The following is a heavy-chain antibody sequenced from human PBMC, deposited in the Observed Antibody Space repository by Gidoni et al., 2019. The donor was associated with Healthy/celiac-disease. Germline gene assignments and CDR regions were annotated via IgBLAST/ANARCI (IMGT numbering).Heavy chain of an antibody. J-gene: IGHJ6*02. Sequence: EVQLVESGGGLIQPGGSLRLSCAASGFTVSSNYMSWVRQAPGKGLEWVSVIYSGGSTYYADSVKGRFTISRDNSKNTLYLQMNSLRAEDTAVYYCARENYYDSSGYHHPAYYYGMDVWGQGTTVTVSS. D-gene: IGHD3-22*01. V-gene: IGHV3-53*01. CDR2: IYSGGST. CDR1: GFTVSSNY. CDR3: ARENYYDSSGYHHPAYYYGMDV.